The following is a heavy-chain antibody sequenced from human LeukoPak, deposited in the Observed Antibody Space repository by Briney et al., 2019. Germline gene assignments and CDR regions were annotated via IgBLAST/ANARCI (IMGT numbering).Heavy chain of an antibody. CDR1: GFTFSNYG. V-gene: IGHV3-33*08. CDR3: ASSSCSSTSCPLDY. J-gene: IGHJ4*02. Sequence: GGSLRLSCAASGFTFSNYGMHWVRQAPGKGLEWVAVIWYDGSNKYYADSVKGRFTISRDNSKNTLYLQMNSLRAEDTAVYYCASSSCSSTSCPLDYWGQGTLVTVSS. D-gene: IGHD2-2*01. CDR2: IWYDGSNK.